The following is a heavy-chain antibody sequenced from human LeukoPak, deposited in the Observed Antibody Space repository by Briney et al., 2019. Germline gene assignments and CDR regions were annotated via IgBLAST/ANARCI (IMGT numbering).Heavy chain of an antibody. CDR2: ISGDNGKT. Sequence: ASVKVSCKASVYTFSNFGISWVRQAPGQGLEWMGWISGDNGKTNSAPRLQGRITMTTDTSTNTAYMEVRAVRPDDTAMYYCARDERSVAAGSLGYFDYWGQGTLVTVSS. J-gene: IGHJ4*02. V-gene: IGHV1-18*01. D-gene: IGHD6-13*01. CDR3: ARDERSVAAGSLGYFDY. CDR1: VYTFSNFG.